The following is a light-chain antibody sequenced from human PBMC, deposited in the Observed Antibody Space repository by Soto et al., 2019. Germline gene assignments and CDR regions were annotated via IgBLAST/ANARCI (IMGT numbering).Light chain of an antibody. CDR1: QSISSW. CDR2: QAS. J-gene: IGKJ4*01. V-gene: IGKV1-5*03. CDR3: QQYSSYSVT. Sequence: DIQMTQSPSTLSASVGDRVTITCWASQSISSWLAWYQQKAGKAPKLLIYQASSLESGVPSRFSGSGSETEFSLTISSLQPDDIATYYCQQYSSYSVTFGGGTKVEIK.